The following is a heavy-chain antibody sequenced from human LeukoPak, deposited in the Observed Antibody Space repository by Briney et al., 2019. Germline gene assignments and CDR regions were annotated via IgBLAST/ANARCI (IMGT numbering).Heavy chain of an antibody. Sequence: SETLSLTCAVYGGSFSGYYWSWIRQPPGKGLEWIGEINHSGSTNYNPSLKSRVTISVDTSKNQFSLKLTSVSAADTAVYHCARGRTGAAALDFWGPGTLVTVSS. CDR2: INHSGST. J-gene: IGHJ4*02. D-gene: IGHD2-2*01. CDR1: GGSFSGYY. V-gene: IGHV4-34*01. CDR3: ARGRTGAAALDF.